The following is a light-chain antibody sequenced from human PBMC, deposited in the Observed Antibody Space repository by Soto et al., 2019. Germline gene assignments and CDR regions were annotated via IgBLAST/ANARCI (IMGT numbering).Light chain of an antibody. CDR3: QQVKTHPRT. J-gene: IGKJ4*01. Sequence: DIQMTQSPSSLSASVGDRVTITCRASQSISSYLNWYQQKPGKPPKLLIYEESTLHSGVPPRFSGRKSGTQFTLTIDSLQPEDFATYYCQQVKTHPRTFGGGTKVEIK. CDR2: EES. V-gene: IGKV1-9*01. CDR1: QSISSY.